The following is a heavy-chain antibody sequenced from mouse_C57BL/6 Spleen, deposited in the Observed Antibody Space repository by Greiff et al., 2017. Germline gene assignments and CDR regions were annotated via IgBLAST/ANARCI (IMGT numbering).Heavy chain of an antibody. J-gene: IGHJ4*01. D-gene: IGHD1-1*01. CDR2: IHPNSGST. CDR3: ARTPGSSYAMDY. V-gene: IGHV1-64*01. Sequence: QVQLQQPGAELVKPGASVKLSCKASGYTFTSYWMHWVKQRPGQGLEWIGMIHPNSGSTNYNEKFKSKATLTVDKSSSTAYMQLSSLTSEDSAVYYCARTPGSSYAMDYWGQGTSVTVSS. CDR1: GYTFTSYW.